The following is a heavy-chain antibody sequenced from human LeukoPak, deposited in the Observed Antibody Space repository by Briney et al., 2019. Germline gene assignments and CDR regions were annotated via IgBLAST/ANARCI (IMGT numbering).Heavy chain of an antibody. Sequence: AAVTVSCKASGYTFTSYGISWVRQAPGQGLEWMGWISDYNGNTNYAQKLQGRVTMTTDTSTSTAYMELRSLRSDDTAVYYCARPSRGRGPIDYYYYYMDVWGKGTTVTVSS. J-gene: IGHJ6*03. V-gene: IGHV1-18*01. D-gene: IGHD2-15*01. CDR2: ISDYNGNT. CDR3: ARPSRGRGPIDYYYYYMDV. CDR1: GYTFTSYG.